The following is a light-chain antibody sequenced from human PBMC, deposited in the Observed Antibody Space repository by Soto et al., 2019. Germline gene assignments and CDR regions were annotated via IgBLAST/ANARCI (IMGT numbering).Light chain of an antibody. Sequence: EIVMTQSPAPLSVSPGVRATLSCRASQSVSSNLAWYQQKPGQAPRLLIYHASTRATGIPARFSGSGSGTDFTLTNSSLQSKDVAVYYCQQYNKWPLTFGGGTKVEIK. V-gene: IGKV3-15*01. CDR2: HAS. CDR3: QQYNKWPLT. CDR1: QSVSSN. J-gene: IGKJ4*01.